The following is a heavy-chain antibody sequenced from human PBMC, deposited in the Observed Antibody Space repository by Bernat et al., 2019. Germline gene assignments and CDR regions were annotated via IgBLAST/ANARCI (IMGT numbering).Heavy chain of an antibody. Sequence: QVQLQQWGAGLLKPSETLSLTCAVYGGSFSGYYWSWIRQPPGKGLEWIGEVNHSGSTNSNPSLTSRVTISVDTSKSQFSLTLSSVAAAGAAVYYCAGDCVGYFDLWGRGTLVTVSS. CDR2: VNHSGST. V-gene: IGHV4-34*01. J-gene: IGHJ2*01. CDR1: GGSFSGYY. D-gene: IGHD2-21*02. CDR3: AGDCVGYFDL.